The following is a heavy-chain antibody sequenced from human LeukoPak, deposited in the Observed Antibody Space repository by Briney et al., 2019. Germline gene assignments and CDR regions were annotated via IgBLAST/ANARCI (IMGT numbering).Heavy chain of an antibody. CDR1: GYTFTSYG. J-gene: IGHJ5*02. V-gene: IGHV1-18*01. D-gene: IGHD6-19*01. CDR3: ARGISGYSSGWGFDP. Sequence: GASVKVSCKASGYTFTSYGISWVRQAPGQGLEWMGWISAYNGNTNYAQKLQGRVTMTTDTSTSTAYMELRSLRSDDTAVYYCARGISGYSSGWGFDPWGQGTLVTVSS. CDR2: ISAYNGNT.